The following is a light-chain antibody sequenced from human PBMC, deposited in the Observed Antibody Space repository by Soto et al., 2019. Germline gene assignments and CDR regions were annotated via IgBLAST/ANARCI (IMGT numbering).Light chain of an antibody. CDR3: MSFTSSNTYV. J-gene: IGLJ1*01. CDR2: DVA. Sequence: QSVLTQPASVSGSPGQSITISCTGTSSDVGAYNFVSWYQHHPDKAPKVVIYDVANRPSGVSYRFSACKSGNTASLTISGLQAEDEADYYCMSFTSSNTYVFGTGTKLTVL. CDR1: SSDVGAYNF. V-gene: IGLV2-14*03.